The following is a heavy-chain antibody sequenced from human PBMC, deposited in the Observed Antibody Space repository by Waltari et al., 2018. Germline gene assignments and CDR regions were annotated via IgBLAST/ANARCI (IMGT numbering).Heavy chain of an antibody. CDR2: LNPNTGGT. J-gene: IGHJ4*02. CDR1: GYSFVDHS. Sequence: QVQLVQYGAEVKRPGASVKVSCKASGYSFVDHSIHWVRQAPGQGIEWMGWLNPNTGGTNYAQKFQGRFTMTSDTSIRTAYMELSRLNSDDTAMFFCVRDLPRYSTNWDGDFWGQGTLVTVST. CDR3: VRDLPRYSTNWDGDF. V-gene: IGHV1-2*02. D-gene: IGHD6-13*01.